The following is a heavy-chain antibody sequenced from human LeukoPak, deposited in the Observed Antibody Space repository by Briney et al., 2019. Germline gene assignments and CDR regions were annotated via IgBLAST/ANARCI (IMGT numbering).Heavy chain of an antibody. V-gene: IGHV2-5*02. CDR3: AHRPRARTIFGVVLPRVNAFDI. J-gene: IGHJ3*02. CDR2: IYWDDDK. Sequence: SGPTLVNPTQTLTLTCTFSGFSLSTSGVGVGWIRQPPGKALEWLALIYWDDDKRYSPSLKSRLTITKDTSKNQVVLTMTNMDPVDTATYYCAHRPRARTIFGVVLPRVNAFDIWGQGTMVTVSS. CDR1: GFSLSTSGVG. D-gene: IGHD3-3*01.